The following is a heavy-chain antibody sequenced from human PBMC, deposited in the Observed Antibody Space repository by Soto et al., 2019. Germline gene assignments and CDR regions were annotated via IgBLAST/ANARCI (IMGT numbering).Heavy chain of an antibody. CDR1: GGTFSSYA. J-gene: IGHJ3*02. V-gene: IGHV1-69*13. Sequence: GASVKVSCKASGGTFSSYAISWVRQAPGQGLEWMGGIIPIFGTANYAQKFQGRVMITADESTSTAYMELSSLRSEDTAVYYCATTTNYYYDSSGYAFDIWGQGTMVTVSS. CDR2: IIPIFGTA. CDR3: ATTTNYYYDSSGYAFDI. D-gene: IGHD3-22*01.